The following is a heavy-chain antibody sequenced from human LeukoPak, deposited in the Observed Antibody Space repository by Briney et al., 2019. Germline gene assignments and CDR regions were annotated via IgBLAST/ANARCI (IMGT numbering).Heavy chain of an antibody. V-gene: IGHV3-74*01. CDR2: INPDGTYI. J-gene: IGHJ4*02. CDR1: GFTVSSDW. CDR3: SKDLGL. D-gene: IGHD1-26*01. Sequence: GGSLRLSCAASGFTVSSDWMYWVRQAPGKGPVWVSRINPDGTYIDYADSVKGRFTISRDDPKNTLYLQMNSLRADDTALYYCSKDLGLWGQGTLVTVSS.